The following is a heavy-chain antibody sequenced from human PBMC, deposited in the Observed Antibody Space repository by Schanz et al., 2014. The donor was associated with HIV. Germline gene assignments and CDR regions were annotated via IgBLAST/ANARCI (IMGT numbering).Heavy chain of an antibody. CDR2: ISSGSTYI. V-gene: IGHV3-21*04. J-gene: IGHJ6*02. Sequence: EVQLVESGGGLVKPGESLRLSCAGSGLTFSGYSMNWVRQAPGKGLEWVSSISSGSTYIFYADSVKGRFTISRDNAKNSLYLQMNSLRAEDTAVYYCAKEGYGEGYYGMDVWGQGTTVTVSS. CDR3: AKEGYGEGYYGMDV. CDR1: GLTFSGYS. D-gene: IGHD4-17*01.